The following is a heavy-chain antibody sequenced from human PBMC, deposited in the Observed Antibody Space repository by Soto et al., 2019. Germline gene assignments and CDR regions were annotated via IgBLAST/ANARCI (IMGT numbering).Heavy chain of an antibody. CDR2: IYWDDDK. Sequence: SGPTLVNPTQTLTLTCTFSGFSLSTSGVGVGWIRQPPGKALEWLALIYWDDDKRYSPSLKSRLTITKDTSKNQVVLTMTTMAPVDTATYYCARRPRIEFVSCFDPWGQGTLVTVSS. CDR1: GFSLSTSGVG. J-gene: IGHJ5*02. V-gene: IGHV2-5*02. CDR3: ARRPRIEFVSCFDP. D-gene: IGHD3-22*01.